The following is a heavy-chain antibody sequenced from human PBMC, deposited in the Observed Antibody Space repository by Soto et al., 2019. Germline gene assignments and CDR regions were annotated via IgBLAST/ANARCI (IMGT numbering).Heavy chain of an antibody. CDR2: IKQDGSEK. V-gene: IGHV3-7*01. J-gene: IGHJ6*03. CDR1: GFTFSSYW. Sequence: GGSLRLSCAASGFTFSSYWMSWVRQAPGKGLEWVANIKQDGSEKYYVDSVKGRFTISRDNAKNSLYLQMNSLRAEDTAVYYCARDLFPYHYDLGLGGGYMDVWGKGTTVTVSS. CDR3: ARDLFPYHYDLGLGGGYMDV. D-gene: IGHD3-3*01.